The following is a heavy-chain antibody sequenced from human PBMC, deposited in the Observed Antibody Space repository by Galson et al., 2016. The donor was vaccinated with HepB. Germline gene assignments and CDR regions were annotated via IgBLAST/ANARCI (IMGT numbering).Heavy chain of an antibody. CDR3: ARVNRDIEDAFDM. V-gene: IGHV4-61*01. D-gene: IGHD5-12*01. CDR1: GGAINSAYH. Sequence: LSLTCSVSGGAINSAYHWTWIRQTLGKGLEWIGYIYYSGRTNYSPSLKSRVTISVDTSKNEFSLKLRSVTAADTAVYYCARVNRDIEDAFDMWGQGTMVTVSS. J-gene: IGHJ3*02. CDR2: IYYSGRT.